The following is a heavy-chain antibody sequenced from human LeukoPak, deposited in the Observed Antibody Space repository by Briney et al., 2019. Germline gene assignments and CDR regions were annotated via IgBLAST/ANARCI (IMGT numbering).Heavy chain of an antibody. CDR3: ARDPSSLRDSFDY. CDR1: GFTFSSYR. V-gene: IGHV3-7*01. Sequence: GGSLRLSCAASGFTFSSYRMNWVRQAPGKGLEWVANIKEDGSEKYYVDSVKGRFTISRDNAKNSLYLQMNSLRAEDTAVYYCARDPSSLRDSFDYWGQGSLVTVSS. J-gene: IGHJ4*02. CDR2: IKEDGSEK.